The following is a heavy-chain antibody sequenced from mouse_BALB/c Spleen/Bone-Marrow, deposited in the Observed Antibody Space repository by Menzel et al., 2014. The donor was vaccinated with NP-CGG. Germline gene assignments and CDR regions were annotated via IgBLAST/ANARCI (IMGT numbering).Heavy chain of an antibody. D-gene: IGHD4-1*01. V-gene: IGHV1-69*02. CDR2: IFPSETYT. CDR1: GYTFTSYW. CDR3: TRDNWDY. Sequence: QVQLQQSGAELVRPGASVKLSCKASGYTFTSYWINWVKQRPGQGLEWIGNIFPSETYTNYNQKFKDKATLTVYKSSSTAYMQLSSPTSEDSAVYYCTRDNWDYWGQGTTLTVSS. J-gene: IGHJ2*01.